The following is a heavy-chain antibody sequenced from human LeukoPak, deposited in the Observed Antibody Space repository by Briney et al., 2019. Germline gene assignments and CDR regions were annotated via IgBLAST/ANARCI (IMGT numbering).Heavy chain of an antibody. CDR2: IYHSGST. J-gene: IGHJ6*02. CDR3: ARQWMATNGMDV. V-gene: IGHV4-4*02. Sequence: GSLRLSCAASGFTFSSYWMSWVRQPPGKGLEWIGEIYHSGSTNYNPSLKSRVTISVDKSKNQFSLKLSSVTAADTAVYYCARQWMATNGMDVWGQGTTVTVSS. CDR1: GFTFSSYW. D-gene: IGHD5-12*01.